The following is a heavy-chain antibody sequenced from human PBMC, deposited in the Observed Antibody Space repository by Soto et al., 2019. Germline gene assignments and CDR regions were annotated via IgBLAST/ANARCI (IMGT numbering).Heavy chain of an antibody. J-gene: IGHJ4*02. CDR1: GYVFTNYA. Sequence: ASVKVSCKASGYVFTNYAMHWVRQAPGQSLEWMGWVNAGNANTKYSQKFQGRVTITSDTSASTAFMELSSLRSEDTAVYYCEREWIVVTPTAYLEYWGQGTQVTVSS. CDR2: VNAGNANT. CDR3: EREWIVVTPTAYLEY. V-gene: IGHV1-3*01. D-gene: IGHD2-2*01.